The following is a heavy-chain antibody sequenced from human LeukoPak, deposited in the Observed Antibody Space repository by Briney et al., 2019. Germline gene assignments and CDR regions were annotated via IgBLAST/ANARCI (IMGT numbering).Heavy chain of an antibody. J-gene: IGHJ4*01. Sequence: SETLSLTCSVSGGSIRSYYWSWIRQPAGKKLEWIGRISGSGNTDYNPSLKSRPTMSVDTSKNQFSLKLNSVTAADTAVYYCAREGRSSTPGYWGQGTLVTVSS. D-gene: IGHD2-15*01. CDR1: GGSIRSYY. CDR2: ISGSGNT. CDR3: AREGRSSTPGY. V-gene: IGHV4-4*07.